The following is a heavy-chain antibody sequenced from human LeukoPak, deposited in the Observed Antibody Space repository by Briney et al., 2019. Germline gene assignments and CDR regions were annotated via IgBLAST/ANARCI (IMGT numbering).Heavy chain of an antibody. Sequence: ASVKVSCKASGYTFTSYDINWVRQATGQGHEWMGWMNPNSGNTGYAQKFQGRVTMTRNTSISTAYMELSSLRSEDTAVYYCARNTYYDFWSGYSSSSGHIGYWGQGTLVTVSS. J-gene: IGHJ4*02. D-gene: IGHD3-3*01. V-gene: IGHV1-8*01. CDR2: MNPNSGNT. CDR1: GYTFTSYD. CDR3: ARNTYYDFWSGYSSSSGHIGY.